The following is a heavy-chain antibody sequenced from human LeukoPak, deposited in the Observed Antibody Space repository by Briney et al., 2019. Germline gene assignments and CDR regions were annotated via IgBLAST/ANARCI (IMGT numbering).Heavy chain of an antibody. J-gene: IGHJ4*02. V-gene: IGHV3-21*01. D-gene: IGHD5-18*01. CDR2: ISSSSTNI. CDR1: GFTFSSYT. Sequence: GGSLRLSCAASGFTFSSYTMNWVRQAPGKGLEWVSCISSSSTNIYYADSVKGRFTISRDNAKNSLYLQMNSLRAEDTAVYYCASGYNYGPQDPFHYWGQGTLVTVSS. CDR3: ASGYNYGPQDPFHY.